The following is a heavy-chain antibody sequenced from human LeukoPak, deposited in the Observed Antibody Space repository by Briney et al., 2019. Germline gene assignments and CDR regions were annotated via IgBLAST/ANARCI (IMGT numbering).Heavy chain of an antibody. CDR1: GFTFSSYA. D-gene: IGHD3-10*01. Sequence: GGSLRLSCAASGFTFSSYAMHWVRLSPGKGLEWVSSITGSGPYMLYADSVKHRFTISRDNTKNLLYLEMNSLRAEDTAMYFCVRDVGAVRGEVYFDYWGQGTLVTVSS. V-gene: IGHV3-21*06. CDR3: VRDVGAVRGEVYFDY. J-gene: IGHJ4*02. CDR2: ITGSGPYM.